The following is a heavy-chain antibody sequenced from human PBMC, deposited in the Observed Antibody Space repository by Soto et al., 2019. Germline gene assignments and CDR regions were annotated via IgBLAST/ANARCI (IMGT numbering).Heavy chain of an antibody. CDR3: ARVGTMVRGVIIFYYYYGMDV. CDR1: GGSISTSTYY. J-gene: IGHJ6*02. V-gene: IGHV4-39*01. CDR2: IYYSGSGST. Sequence: SETLSLTCTVSGGSISTSTYYWGWIRQPPGKGLEWIGSIYYSGSGSTYYKPSLKSRFTTSVDTSKNQFSLKLSSVTAADTAVYYCARVGTMVRGVIIFYYYYGMDVWGQGTTVTVSS. D-gene: IGHD3-10*01.